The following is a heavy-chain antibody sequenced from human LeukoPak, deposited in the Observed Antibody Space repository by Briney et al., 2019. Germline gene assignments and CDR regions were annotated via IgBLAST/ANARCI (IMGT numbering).Heavy chain of an antibody. CDR1: GFTLSLHR. D-gene: IGHD1-20*01. CDR3: AAVSGPAYNYFDP. V-gene: IGHV3-7*01. J-gene: IGHJ5*02. Sequence: GGSLRLSCAASGFTLSLHRMTWVRQAPGKGLEWVANIKYTASETYYVDSVKGQFTISRDNAKNSVYLQMNSLRADDTAVYYCAAVSGPAYNYFDPWGQGTLVTVSS. CDR2: IKYTASET.